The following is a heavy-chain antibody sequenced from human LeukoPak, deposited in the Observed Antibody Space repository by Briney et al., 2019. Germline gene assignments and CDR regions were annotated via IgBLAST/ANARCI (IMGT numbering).Heavy chain of an antibody. CDR2: IYHSGST. V-gene: IGHV4-38-2*01. D-gene: IGHD2-15*01. Sequence: SETLSLTCAVSGYSISSGYYWGWIRQPPGKGLEWIGSIYHSGSTYYNPSLKSRVTISVDTSKNQFSLKLSPVTAADTAVYYCARGPSGYSTPYYYYYMDVWGKGTTVTVSS. J-gene: IGHJ6*03. CDR3: ARGPSGYSTPYYYYYMDV. CDR1: GYSISSGYY.